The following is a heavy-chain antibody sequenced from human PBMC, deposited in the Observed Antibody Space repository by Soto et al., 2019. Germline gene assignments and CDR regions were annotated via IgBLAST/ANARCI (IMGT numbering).Heavy chain of an antibody. CDR3: ARSEATVLDD. V-gene: IGHV4-59*12. CDR2: THHSGRT. Sequence: SETLSLTCTVSGGSISNYYWTWIRQPPGKGLEWIGETHHSGRTNYNPSLKSRVTISVDKSKNHFSLKLSSVTAADTAVYYCARSEATVLDDWGQGTLVTVS. CDR1: GGSISNYY. D-gene: IGHD4-17*01. J-gene: IGHJ4*02.